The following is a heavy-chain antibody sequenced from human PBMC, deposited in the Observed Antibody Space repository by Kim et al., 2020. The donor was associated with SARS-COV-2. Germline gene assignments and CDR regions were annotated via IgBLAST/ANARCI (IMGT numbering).Heavy chain of an antibody. J-gene: IGHJ4*02. V-gene: IGHV4-34*01. Sequence: SETLSLTCAVYGGSFSGYYWSWIRQPPGKGLEWIGEINHSGSTNYNPSLKSRVTISVDTSKNQFSLKLSSVTAADTAVYYCARAGGYGLVRGVIFYWGQGTLVTVSS. CDR1: GGSFSGYY. D-gene: IGHD3-10*01. CDR2: INHSGST. CDR3: ARAGGYGLVRGVIFY.